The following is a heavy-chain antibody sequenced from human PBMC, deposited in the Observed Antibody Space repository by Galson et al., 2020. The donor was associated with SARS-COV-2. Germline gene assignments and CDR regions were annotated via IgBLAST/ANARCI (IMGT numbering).Heavy chain of an antibody. CDR1: GGSFSGYY. J-gene: IGHJ4*02. CDR3: ARGLPAVDELLWFGELSNRVFDY. CDR2: INHSGST. V-gene: IGHV4-34*01. D-gene: IGHD3-10*01. Sequence: SETLSLTCAVYGGSFSGYYWSWIRQPPGKGLEWIGEINHSGSTNYNPSLKSRVTISVDTSKNQFSLKLSSVTAADTAVYYCARGLPAVDELLWFGELSNRVFDYWGQGTLVTVSS.